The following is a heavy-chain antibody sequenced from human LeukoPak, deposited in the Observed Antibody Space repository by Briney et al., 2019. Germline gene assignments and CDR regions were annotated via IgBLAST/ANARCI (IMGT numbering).Heavy chain of an antibody. CDR3: AKGGASSGWTLPAADY. Sequence: PGGSLRLSCAASGFTFSSYGMHWVRQAPGKGLEWVAVISYDGSNKYYADSVKGRFTISRDNSKNTLYLQMNSLRAEDTAVYYCAKGGASSGWTLPAADYWGQGTLVTVSS. J-gene: IGHJ4*02. D-gene: IGHD6-19*01. CDR1: GFTFSSYG. V-gene: IGHV3-30*18. CDR2: ISYDGSNK.